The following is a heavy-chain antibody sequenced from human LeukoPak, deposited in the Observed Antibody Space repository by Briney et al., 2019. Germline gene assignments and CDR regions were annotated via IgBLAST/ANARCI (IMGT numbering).Heavy chain of an antibody. CDR2: MNPNSGNT. CDR3: ARDGIAAAYYYYYGMDV. J-gene: IGHJ6*02. V-gene: IGHV1-8*01. Sequence: ASVKVSCKASGYTFTSYDINWERQATGQGLEWMGWMNPNSGNTGYAQKFQGRVTMTRNTSISTAYMELSSLRSEDTAVYYCARDGIAAAYYYYYGMDVWGQGTTVTVSS. CDR1: GYTFTSYD. D-gene: IGHD6-13*01.